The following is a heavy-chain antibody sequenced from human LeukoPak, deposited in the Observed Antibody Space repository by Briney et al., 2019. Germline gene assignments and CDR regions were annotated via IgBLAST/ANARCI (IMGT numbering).Heavy chain of an antibody. D-gene: IGHD4-17*01. V-gene: IGHV4-34*01. CDR2: INHSGST. J-gene: IGHJ6*02. Sequence: SETLSLTCAVYGGSFSGYYWSWIRKPPGKGLEWIGEINHSGSTNYNPSLKSRVTISVDTSKNQFSLKLSSVTAADTAVYYCATGPHGDYRYYYYGMNVWGQGSTVTVS. CDR1: GGSFSGYY. CDR3: ATGPHGDYRYYYYGMNV.